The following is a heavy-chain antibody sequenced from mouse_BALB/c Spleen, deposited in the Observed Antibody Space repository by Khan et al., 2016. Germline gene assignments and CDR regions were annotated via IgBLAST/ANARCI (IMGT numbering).Heavy chain of an antibody. CDR1: GYSITSGYG. CDR2: ISYSGST. J-gene: IGHJ2*01. CDR3: ARTARIKY. V-gene: IGHV3-2*02. D-gene: IGHD1-2*01. Sequence: EVQLQESGPGLVKPSQSLSLTCTVTGYSITSGYGWNWIRQFPGNKLEWMGYISYSGSTTYNPTLKNRISLPRDTSKNQFFLQLNSVTTEDTATYYCARTARIKYWGQGTTLTVSS.